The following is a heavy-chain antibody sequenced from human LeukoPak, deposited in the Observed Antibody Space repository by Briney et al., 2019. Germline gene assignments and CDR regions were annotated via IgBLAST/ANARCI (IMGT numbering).Heavy chain of an antibody. Sequence: PGGSLRLSCAASGFTFSSYAMHWVRQAPGKGLEYVSAISSNGGSTYYANSVKGRFTISRDNSKNTLYLQMGSLRAEDMAVYYCARALYYDRSPLDYWGQGTLVTVSS. CDR2: ISSNGGST. CDR3: ARALYYDRSPLDY. CDR1: GFTFSSYA. D-gene: IGHD3-22*01. V-gene: IGHV3-64*01. J-gene: IGHJ4*02.